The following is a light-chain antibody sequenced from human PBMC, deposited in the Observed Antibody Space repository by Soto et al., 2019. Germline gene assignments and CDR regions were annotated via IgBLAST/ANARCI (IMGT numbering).Light chain of an antibody. J-gene: IGLJ1*01. V-gene: IGLV2-11*01. CDR3: CSYVGSDSSFV. CDR2: DVS. CDR1: SNDVGGYNF. Sequence: LTXPRSLSGSPGQSVTISCTGTSNDVGGYNFVSWYQQHPGKVPKLIIYDVSIRPSGVPDRFSASKSGITASLTISGLQAEDEADYYCCSYVGSDSSFVFGSGTKVTVL.